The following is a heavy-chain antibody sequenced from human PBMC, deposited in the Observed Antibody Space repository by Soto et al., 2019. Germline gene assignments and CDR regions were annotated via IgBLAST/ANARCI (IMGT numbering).Heavy chain of an antibody. J-gene: IGHJ4*02. CDR1: GFTFSDYY. D-gene: IGHD3-22*01. V-gene: IGHV3-11*06. Sequence: GGSLRLSCAASGFTFSDYYLSWIRQAPGKGLEWVSYISSSSSHTDYADSVKGRFTISRDNAKNSLYLQMSNVRADDTAVYYCAKDRGYYYDGSGYYREFDYWGQGXLVTVYS. CDR2: ISSSSSHT. CDR3: AKDRGYYYDGSGYYREFDY.